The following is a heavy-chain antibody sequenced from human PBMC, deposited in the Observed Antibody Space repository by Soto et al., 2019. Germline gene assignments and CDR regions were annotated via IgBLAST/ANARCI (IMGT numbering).Heavy chain of an antibody. J-gene: IGHJ6*02. V-gene: IGHV4-39*02. Sequence: SETLSLTCTVSGGSISSSSYYWGWIRQPPGKGLEWIGSIYYSGSTYYNPSLKSRVTISVDTSKNQFSLKLSSVTAADTAVYYCARERITGTRYYYYGMDVWGQGTTVTVSS. D-gene: IGHD1-20*01. CDR2: IYYSGST. CDR1: GGSISSSSYY. CDR3: ARERITGTRYYYYGMDV.